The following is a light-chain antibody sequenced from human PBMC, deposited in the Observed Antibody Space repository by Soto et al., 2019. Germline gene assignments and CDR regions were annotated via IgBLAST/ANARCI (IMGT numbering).Light chain of an antibody. Sequence: DIQMTQSPSSLSASVGDRVTSTCRASQSISSFLNWYQQKPGEAPKLLIYAATSLHSGVPSRFSGSGSATDFTLTISSLQPEDFATYYCQQTYTTPRTFGQGTTVEI. CDR3: QQTYTTPRT. CDR1: QSISSF. J-gene: IGKJ1*01. V-gene: IGKV1-39*01. CDR2: AAT.